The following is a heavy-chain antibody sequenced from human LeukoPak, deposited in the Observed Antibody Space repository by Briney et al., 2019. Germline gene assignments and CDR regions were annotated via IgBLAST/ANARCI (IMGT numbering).Heavy chain of an antibody. Sequence: SETLSLTCSVSGGSIHTYYWTWIRQPPGKGLEWIGNVYYSGTTYYNPSLKSRLTISVDKSKNQFSLKLSSVTAADTAVYYCARHYHHYYDSSGYFDYWGQGTLVTVSS. CDR1: GGSIHTYY. D-gene: IGHD3-22*01. CDR2: VYYSGTT. CDR3: ARHYHHYYDSSGYFDY. J-gene: IGHJ4*02. V-gene: IGHV4-59*08.